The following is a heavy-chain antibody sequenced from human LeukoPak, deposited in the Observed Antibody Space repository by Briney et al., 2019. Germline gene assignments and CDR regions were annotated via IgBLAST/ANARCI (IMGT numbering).Heavy chain of an antibody. Sequence: GGSLRLSCAASGFTVSSNYMSWVRQAPGKGLEWVSVIYSDGSTYYADSVKGRFTISRDNSKNTPYLQMNSLRPEDTAVYYCARGLVNTAYDYWGQGTLVTVSS. CDR2: IYSDGST. D-gene: IGHD5-18*01. CDR1: GFTVSSNY. V-gene: IGHV3-53*01. J-gene: IGHJ4*02. CDR3: ARGLVNTAYDY.